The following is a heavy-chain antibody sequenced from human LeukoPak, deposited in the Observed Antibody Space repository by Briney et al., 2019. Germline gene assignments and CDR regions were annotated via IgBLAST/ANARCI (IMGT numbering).Heavy chain of an antibody. CDR1: GFTFSSYA. Sequence: SGGSLRLSCAASGFTFSSYAMSWVRQAPGKGLEWVSAISGSGGSTYYADSVKGRFTISRDNSKNTLYLQMNSLRAEDTAVYYCAKDPLNSSGWSEDYWGQGTLVTVSS. CDR2: ISGSGGST. J-gene: IGHJ4*02. D-gene: IGHD6-19*01. V-gene: IGHV3-23*01. CDR3: AKDPLNSSGWSEDY.